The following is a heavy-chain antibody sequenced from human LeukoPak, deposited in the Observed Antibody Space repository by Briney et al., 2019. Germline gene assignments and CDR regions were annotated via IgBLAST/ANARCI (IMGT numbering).Heavy chain of an antibody. J-gene: IGHJ5*02. Sequence: ASVKVSCKASGGTFISYAISWVRQAPGQGLEWMGGIIPIFGTPNYAQKFQGRVTIIADESTSTAYMELSSLRSEDTAVYYCARVVTTVNSNWFDPWGQGTLVTVSS. D-gene: IGHD4-11*01. CDR3: ARVVTTVNSNWFDP. CDR1: GGTFISYA. V-gene: IGHV1-69*13. CDR2: IIPIFGTP.